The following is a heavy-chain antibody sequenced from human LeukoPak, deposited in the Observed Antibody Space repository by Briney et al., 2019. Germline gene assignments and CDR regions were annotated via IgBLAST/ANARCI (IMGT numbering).Heavy chain of an antibody. CDR2: INSDGGGA. CDR3: ARDVPHYWFDT. CDR1: GITFGNNW. V-gene: IGHV3-74*01. J-gene: IGHJ5*02. Sequence: GGSLRLSCAASGITFGNNWMHWVRHGPGKGLVWISRINSDGGGAIYADSVRGRFIVSRDNAKNTLYLQMNSLRAEDTAVYYCARDVPHYWFDTWGQGTLVTVSS.